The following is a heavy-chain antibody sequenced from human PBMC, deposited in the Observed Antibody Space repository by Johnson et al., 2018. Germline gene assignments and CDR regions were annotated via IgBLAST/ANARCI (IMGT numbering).Heavy chain of an antibody. D-gene: IGHD6-19*01. CDR3: SRAGGMAGDDAFDS. V-gene: IGHV3-30*14. J-gene: IGHJ3*02. CDR2: ISYDGSNK. Sequence: QVQLVQSGGGVVQPGRSLRLSCAASGFTFSSYAMHWVRQAPGKGLEWVAVISYDGSNKYYADFVKGRFTISRDNSKNTVYLQMNSLRAEDTAVDYCSRAGGMAGDDAFDSWGQGTMVTVSS. CDR1: GFTFSSYA.